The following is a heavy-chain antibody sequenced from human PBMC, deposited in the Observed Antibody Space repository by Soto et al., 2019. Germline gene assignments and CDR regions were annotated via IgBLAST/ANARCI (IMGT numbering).Heavy chain of an antibody. V-gene: IGHV3-23*01. D-gene: IGHD6-19*01. CDR1: GFTFSSYA. CDR2: ISGSGGST. CDR3: AIHPVAGTGYFDY. Sequence: GGSLRLSCAASGFTFSSYAMSWVRQAPGKGLEWVSAISGSGGSTYYADSVKGRFTISRDNSKNTLYLQMNSLRAEDTAVYYCAIHPVAGTGYFDYWGQGTLVTVSS. J-gene: IGHJ4*02.